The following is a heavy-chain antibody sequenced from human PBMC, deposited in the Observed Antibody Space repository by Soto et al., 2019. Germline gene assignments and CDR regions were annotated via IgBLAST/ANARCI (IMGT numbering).Heavy chain of an antibody. Sequence: PSETLSLTCAVPGYSISSGYYWGWIRQPPGKGLEWIGSIYHSGSTYYNPSLKSRATISVDTSKNQFSLKLSSVTAADTAVYYCARVRSPFSGYLDHWFDPWGQGTLVTVSS. CDR1: GYSISSGYY. CDR3: ARVRSPFSGYLDHWFDP. D-gene: IGHD3-22*01. J-gene: IGHJ5*02. CDR2: IYHSGST. V-gene: IGHV4-38-2*01.